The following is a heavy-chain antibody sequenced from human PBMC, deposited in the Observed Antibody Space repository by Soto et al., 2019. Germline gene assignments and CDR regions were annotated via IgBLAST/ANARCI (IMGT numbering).Heavy chain of an antibody. CDR1: GFTFSSYA. J-gene: IGHJ3*02. V-gene: IGHV3-23*01. CDR3: ANLVLRWFGELSAPDAFDI. CDR2: ISGSGGST. D-gene: IGHD3-10*01. Sequence: PGGSLRLSCAASGFTFSSYAMSWVRQAPGKGLEWVSAISGSGGSTYYADSVKGRFTISRDNSKNTLYLQMNSLRAEDTAVYYCANLVLRWFGELSAPDAFDIWAQGTMDTGSS.